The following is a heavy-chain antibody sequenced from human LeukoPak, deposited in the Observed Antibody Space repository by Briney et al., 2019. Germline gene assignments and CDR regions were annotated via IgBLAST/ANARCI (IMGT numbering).Heavy chain of an antibody. V-gene: IGHV4-59*12. CDR3: ARDHHSSSWYRNNWFDP. CDR1: GGSISSYY. CDR2: IYYSGST. Sequence: SETLSLTCAVSGGSISSYYWSWIRQPPGKGLEWIGYIYYSGSTNYNPSLKSRVTISVDTSKNQFSLKLSSVTAADTAVYYCARDHHSSSWYRNNWFDPWGQGTLVTVSS. J-gene: IGHJ5*02. D-gene: IGHD6-13*01.